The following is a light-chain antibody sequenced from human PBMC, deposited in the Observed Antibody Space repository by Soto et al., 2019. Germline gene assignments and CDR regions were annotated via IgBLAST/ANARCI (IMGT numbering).Light chain of an antibody. J-gene: IGLJ1*01. Sequence: QSALTQPASESGCPGQSITISCTGTSSDVGGYNYVSWYQQHPGKAPKLMIYDVSNRPSGVSNRFSGSKSGNTASLTISGLQAEDEADYYCSSYSSSSTPYVFGTGTKVTVL. CDR3: SSYSSSSTPYV. CDR1: SSDVGGYNY. CDR2: DVS. V-gene: IGLV2-14*01.